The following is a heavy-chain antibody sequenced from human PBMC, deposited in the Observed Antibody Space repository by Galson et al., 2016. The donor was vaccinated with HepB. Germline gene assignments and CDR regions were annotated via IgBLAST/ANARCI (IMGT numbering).Heavy chain of an antibody. V-gene: IGHV3-74*01. CDR3: AREDSPYGLNV. CDR2: INGDGRAT. J-gene: IGHJ6*02. D-gene: IGHD2-15*01. CDR1: GFTFSRSW. Sequence: SLRLSCAASGFTFSRSWIHWVRQVPGQGLVWVSRINGDGRATTYADSVKGRFTISRDNVKNIVNLEMNTLRAEDTAVYYCAREDSPYGLNVWGQGTTVTVSS.